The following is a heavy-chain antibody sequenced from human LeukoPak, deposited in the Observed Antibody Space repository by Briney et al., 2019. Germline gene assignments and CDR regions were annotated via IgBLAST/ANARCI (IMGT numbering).Heavy chain of an antibody. J-gene: IGHJ4*02. CDR3: ASDYYDSSGSTIGY. CDR1: VYTFTCYY. CDR2: INPNSGGT. V-gene: IGHV1-2*02. Sequence: GASVKVSCKASVYTFTCYYMHWVRQAPGQGLEWMGWINPNSGGTNYAQKFQGRVTMTRDTSISTAYMELSRLRSDDTAVYYCASDYYDSSGSTIGYWGQGTLVTVSS. D-gene: IGHD3-22*01.